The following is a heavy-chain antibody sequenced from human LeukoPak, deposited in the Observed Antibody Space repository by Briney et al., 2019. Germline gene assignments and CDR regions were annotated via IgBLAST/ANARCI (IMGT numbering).Heavy chain of an antibody. D-gene: IGHD4-17*01. V-gene: IGHV1-69*17. CDR1: GGTFGSYA. Sequence: SVKVSCKASGGTFGSYAISWVRQAPGQGLEWMGGIIPIFGIANYAQKFQGRVTITADKSTSTAYMELSSLRSEDTAVYYCARDLGPTVTSPRGNWFDPWGQGTLVTVSS. CDR3: ARDLGPTVTSPRGNWFDP. CDR2: IIPIFGIA. J-gene: IGHJ5*02.